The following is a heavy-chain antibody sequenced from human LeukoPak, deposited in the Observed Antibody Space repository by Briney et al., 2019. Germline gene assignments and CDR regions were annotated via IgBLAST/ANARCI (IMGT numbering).Heavy chain of an antibody. Sequence: SVKVSRKASGGTFSSYTISWVRQAPGQGLEWMGRIIPILGIANYAQRFQGRVTITADKSTSTAYMELSSLRSEDTAVYYCARDSLGYCSSTSCRPSYYWGQGTLVTVSS. CDR1: GGTFSSYT. CDR2: IIPILGIA. CDR3: ARDSLGYCSSTSCRPSYY. J-gene: IGHJ4*02. V-gene: IGHV1-69*04. D-gene: IGHD2-2*01.